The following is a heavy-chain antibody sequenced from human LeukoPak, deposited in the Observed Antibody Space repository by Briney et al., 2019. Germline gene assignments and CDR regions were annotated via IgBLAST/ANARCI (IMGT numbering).Heavy chain of an antibody. CDR2: IYYSGST. CDR3: ARRSVMTNAFDI. D-gene: IGHD3-16*01. CDR1: GDSISSRNW. J-gene: IGHJ3*02. Sequence: SETLSLTCSVSGDSISSRNWWTWVRQTPEKGLEWIGSIYYSGSTYYNPSLKSRVTISVDTSKNQFSLKLSSVTAADTAVYYCARRSVMTNAFDIWGQGTMVTVSS. V-gene: IGHV4-39*01.